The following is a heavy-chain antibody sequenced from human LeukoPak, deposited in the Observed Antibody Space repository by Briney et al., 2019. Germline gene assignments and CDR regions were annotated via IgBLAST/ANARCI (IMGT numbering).Heavy chain of an antibody. V-gene: IGHV3-11*01. CDR2: ISSSGSTI. Sequence: GGSLRLSCAASGFTFSDYYMSWIRQAPGKGLEWVSYISSSGSTIYYADSVKGRFTISRDNAKNSLYLQMNSLRAEDTAVYYCAKLEMATIHFNYWGQGTLVTVSS. CDR1: GFTFSDYY. D-gene: IGHD5-24*01. J-gene: IGHJ4*02. CDR3: AKLEMATIHFNY.